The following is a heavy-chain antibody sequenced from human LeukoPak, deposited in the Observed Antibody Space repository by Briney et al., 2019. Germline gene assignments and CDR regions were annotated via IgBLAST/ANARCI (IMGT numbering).Heavy chain of an antibody. J-gene: IGHJ1*01. CDR2: ISFSGST. CDR3: AREAYDSSGHRYFQR. CDR1: GGSMSGGGYF. V-gene: IGHV4-31*03. Sequence: SETLSLTCTVSGGSMSGGGYFWSWIRHHPGKGLEWIGYISFSGSTYYSPSLESRVTISVDTSKKEFSLRLSSVTAADTAVYFCAREAYDSSGHRYFQRWGQGALVTVSS. D-gene: IGHD3-22*01.